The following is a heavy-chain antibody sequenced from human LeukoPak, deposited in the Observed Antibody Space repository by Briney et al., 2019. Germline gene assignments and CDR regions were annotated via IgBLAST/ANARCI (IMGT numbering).Heavy chain of an antibody. Sequence: SVKVSCKASGYTFTGYYMHWVRQAPGQGLEWMGGIIPIFATANYAQKFQGRVTITADESTSTAYMELSSLRSEDTAVYYCARGPITTRSHFDYWGQGTLVTVSS. CDR2: IIPIFATA. V-gene: IGHV1-69*13. CDR1: GYTFTGYY. D-gene: IGHD3-22*01. CDR3: ARGPITTRSHFDY. J-gene: IGHJ4*02.